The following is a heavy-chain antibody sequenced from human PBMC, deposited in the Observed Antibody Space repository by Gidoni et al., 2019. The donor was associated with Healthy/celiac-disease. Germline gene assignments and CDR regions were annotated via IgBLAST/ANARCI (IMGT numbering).Heavy chain of an antibody. CDR2: IYYSGST. J-gene: IGHJ1*01. Sequence: QLQLQESGPGLVKPSETLSLTCTVSGGSISSSSYYWGWIRQPPGKGLEWIGSIYYSGSTYYNPSLKSRVTISVDTSKNQFSLKLSSVTAADTAVYYCARQRVNSTHFQHWGQGTLVTVSS. V-gene: IGHV4-39*01. CDR3: ARQRVNSTHFQH. D-gene: IGHD1-20*01. CDR1: GGSISSSSYY.